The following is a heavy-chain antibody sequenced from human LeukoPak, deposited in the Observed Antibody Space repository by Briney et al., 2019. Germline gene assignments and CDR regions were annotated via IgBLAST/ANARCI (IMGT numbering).Heavy chain of an antibody. CDR3: AREGGSSYGYAYH. CDR1: GYTFTSYY. Sequence: ASVTVSFKAFGYTFTSYYMHWVRQAPGQGLEWMGWINPHSGDTNYAHKFQGRVTMTRDTSISIAYMELSSLKSDDTAVYYCAREGGSSYGYAYHWGQGTLVTVSS. D-gene: IGHD5-18*01. J-gene: IGHJ5*02. V-gene: IGHV1-2*07. CDR2: INPHSGDT.